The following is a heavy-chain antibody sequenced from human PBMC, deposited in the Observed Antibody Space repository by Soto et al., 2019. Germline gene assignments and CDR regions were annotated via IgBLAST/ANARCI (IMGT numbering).Heavy chain of an antibody. D-gene: IGHD3-16*01. Sequence: HLVASGGGLVQPGWSLRLSCAASGITFNDHYMDWVRQAPGKGLEWVARSKNRGQGFTIEYAASLKGRFTISRDDSANSLYLQMNRLETDDTAVYYCTVWIEGACYWGRGILVTVSS. V-gene: IGHV3-72*01. CDR3: TVWIEGACY. CDR2: SKNRGQGFTI. J-gene: IGHJ4*02. CDR1: GITFNDHY.